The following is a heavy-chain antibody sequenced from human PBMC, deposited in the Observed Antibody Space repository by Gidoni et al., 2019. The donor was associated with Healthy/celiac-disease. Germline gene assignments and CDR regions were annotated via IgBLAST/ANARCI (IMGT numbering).Heavy chain of an antibody. CDR1: GFTFSSFA. D-gene: IGHD5-18*01. CDR2: ISGSGGST. Sequence: EVQLLESGGGLVQPGGSLRLSCAASGFTFSSFAIIWVRQAPGKGLEWVSAISGSGGSTYYADSVKGRFTISRDNSKNTLYLQMNSLRAEDTAVYYCAKEGDTAMVPTWTNYYYYYYMDVWGKGTTVTVSS. V-gene: IGHV3-23*01. CDR3: AKEGDTAMVPTWTNYYYYYYMDV. J-gene: IGHJ6*03.